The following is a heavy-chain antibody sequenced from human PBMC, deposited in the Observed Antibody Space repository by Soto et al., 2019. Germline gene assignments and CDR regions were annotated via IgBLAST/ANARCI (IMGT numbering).Heavy chain of an antibody. CDR3: ARGGDITMIVVVIANQPFDY. J-gene: IGHJ4*02. V-gene: IGHV3-21*01. CDR2: ISSSSSYI. D-gene: IGHD3-22*01. Sequence: GGSLRLSCAASGFTFSSYSMNWVRQAPGKGLEWVSSISSSSSYIYYADSVKGRFTISRDNAKNSLYLQLNSLRAEDTAVYYCARGGDITMIVVVIANQPFDYWGQGTLVTVSS. CDR1: GFTFSSYS.